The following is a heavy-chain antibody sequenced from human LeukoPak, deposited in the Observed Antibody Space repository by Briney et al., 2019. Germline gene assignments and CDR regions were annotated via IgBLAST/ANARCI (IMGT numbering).Heavy chain of an antibody. Sequence: SVNVSFKASGGTFSSYAISWVRQAPGQGLEWMGGIIPIFGTANYAQKFQGRVTITADESTSTAYMELSSLRSEDTAVYYCARAREYSSGFDYWGQGTLVTVSS. D-gene: IGHD6-19*01. V-gene: IGHV1-69*13. J-gene: IGHJ4*02. CDR3: ARAREYSSGFDY. CDR1: GGTFSSYA. CDR2: IIPIFGTA.